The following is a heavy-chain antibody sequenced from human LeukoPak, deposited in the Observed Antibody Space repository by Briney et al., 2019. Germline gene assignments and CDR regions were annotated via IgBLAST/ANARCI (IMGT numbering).Heavy chain of an antibody. J-gene: IGHJ4*02. V-gene: IGHV1-2*02. CDR1: GYTFTDYY. Sequence: GASVKVSCKASGYTFTDYYIHWVRQAPGQGLEWMAWMNPKTGGTSYAQKFQGRVTMTRDTSISTAYMELSRLRLDDTAVYYCARNKEGKSLDYWGQGTLVTVSS. CDR3: ARNKEGKSLDY. CDR2: MNPKTGGT.